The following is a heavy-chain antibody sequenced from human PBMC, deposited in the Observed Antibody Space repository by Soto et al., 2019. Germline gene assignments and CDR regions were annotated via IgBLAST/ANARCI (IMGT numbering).Heavy chain of an antibody. CDR2: IYHGGSA. D-gene: IGHD6-13*01. CDR1: SGSVNSSNW. V-gene: IGHV4-4*02. CDR3: ARDPAAAGTFDY. Sequence: QVQLRESGPGLVKPSGTLFLTCAVSSGSVNSSNWWSWVRQPPGKGLEWIGEIYHGGSAHYNPSLRSRVTMSVDKSKNQFFLQLSSVTAADTAVYYCARDPAAAGTFDYWGQGTRVTVSS. J-gene: IGHJ4*02.